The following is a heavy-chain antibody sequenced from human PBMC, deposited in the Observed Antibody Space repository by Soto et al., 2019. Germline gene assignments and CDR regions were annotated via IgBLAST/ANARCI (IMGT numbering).Heavy chain of an antibody. CDR2: IYYSGST. J-gene: IGHJ4*02. D-gene: IGHD2-15*01. CDR3: ARREGYYCSGGSCYGY. V-gene: IGHV4-39*01. Sequence: QLQLQESGPGLVKPSETLSLTCTVSGGSISSSSYYWGWIRQPPGKGLEWIGSIYYSGSTYYNPSLQSRVTISVDTSKNQFSLKLSSVTAADTAVYYCARREGYYCSGGSCYGYWGQGTLVTVSS. CDR1: GGSISSSSYY.